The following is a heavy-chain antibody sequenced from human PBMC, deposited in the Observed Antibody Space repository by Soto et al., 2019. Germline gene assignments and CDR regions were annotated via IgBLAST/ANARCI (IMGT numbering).Heavy chain of an antibody. J-gene: IGHJ6*02. Sequence: GASVKVSCKASGGTFSSYAISWVRQAPGQGLEWMGGIIPIFGTANYAQKFQGRVTITADKSTSTAYMELSSLRSEDTAVYYCATSNTRRYGNGMDVWGQGTTVTVSS. V-gene: IGHV1-69*06. D-gene: IGHD1-1*01. CDR2: IIPIFGTA. CDR3: ATSNTRRYGNGMDV. CDR1: GGTFSSYA.